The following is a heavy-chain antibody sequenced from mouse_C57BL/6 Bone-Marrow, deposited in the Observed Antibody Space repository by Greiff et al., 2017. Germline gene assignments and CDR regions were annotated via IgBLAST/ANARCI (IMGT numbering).Heavy chain of an antibody. CDR1: GFTFSSYA. CDR3: ARPGGRSPYYYAMDD. Sequence: EVKVVESGGGLVKPGGSLKLSCAASGFTFSSYAMSWVRQTPEKRLEWVATISDGGSYTYYPDNVKGRFTISRDNAKNNLYLQMSHLKSEDTAMYYCARPGGRSPYYYAMDDWGQGTSVTVSS. J-gene: IGHJ4*01. V-gene: IGHV5-4*03. CDR2: ISDGGSYT. D-gene: IGHD1-1*01.